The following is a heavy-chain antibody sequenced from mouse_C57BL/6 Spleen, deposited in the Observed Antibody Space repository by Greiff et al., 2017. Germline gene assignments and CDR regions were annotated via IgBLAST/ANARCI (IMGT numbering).Heavy chain of an antibody. CDR2: ISSGSSTI. CDR3: ARNNWFYAMDY. CDR1: GFTFSDYG. D-gene: IGHD4-1*01. Sequence: EVQVVESGGGLVKPGGSLKLSCAASGFTFSDYGMHWVRQAPEKGLEWVAYISSGSSTIYYADTVKGRFTISRDNAKNNLFLQMTSLRSEDTAMYYCARNNWFYAMDYWGQGTSVTVSA. V-gene: IGHV5-17*01. J-gene: IGHJ4*01.